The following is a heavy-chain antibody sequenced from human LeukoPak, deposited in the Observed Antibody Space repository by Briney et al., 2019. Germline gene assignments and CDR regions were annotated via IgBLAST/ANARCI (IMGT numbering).Heavy chain of an antibody. J-gene: IGHJ5*02. Sequence: GESLKISCEGSGYDFTNYWIGWVRQIPGKGLEWVGIMFPGDSDTRYNPSFQDQVTISADKSISTAYLQWSSLKASDTAMYYCARLGDGYPWPWGQGTPVTVSS. D-gene: IGHD5-24*01. V-gene: IGHV5-51*01. CDR2: MFPGDSDT. CDR3: ARLGDGYPWP. CDR1: GYDFTNYW.